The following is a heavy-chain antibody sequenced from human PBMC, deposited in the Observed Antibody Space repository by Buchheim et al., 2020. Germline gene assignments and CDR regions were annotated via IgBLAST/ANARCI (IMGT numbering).Heavy chain of an antibody. CDR3: ARSIMGSYLTYFDY. D-gene: IGHD3-16*02. V-gene: IGHV4-59*01. CDR1: GGSISSYY. CDR2: IYYSGST. Sequence: QVQLQQWGAGLLKPSETLSLTCTVSGGSISSYYWSWIRQPPGKGLEWIGYIYYSGSTKYNPSLKSRVTISVDTSKNQFSLKLSSVTAADTAVYYCARSIMGSYLTYFDYWGQGTL. J-gene: IGHJ4*02.